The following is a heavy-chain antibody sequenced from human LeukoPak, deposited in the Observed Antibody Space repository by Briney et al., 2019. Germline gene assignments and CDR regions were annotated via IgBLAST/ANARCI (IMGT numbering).Heavy chain of an antibody. V-gene: IGHV3-53*05. CDR1: GFTVSSNY. J-gene: IGHJ5*02. Sequence: GGSLRLSCAASGFTVSSNYMSWVRQAPGKGLEWVSVIYSGGSTYYADSVKGRFTISRDNSKNTLYLQMNSLRAEDTAVYYCARVGNYGDYGDWFDPWGQGTLVTVSS. CDR3: ARVGNYGDYGDWFDP. CDR2: IYSGGST. D-gene: IGHD4-17*01.